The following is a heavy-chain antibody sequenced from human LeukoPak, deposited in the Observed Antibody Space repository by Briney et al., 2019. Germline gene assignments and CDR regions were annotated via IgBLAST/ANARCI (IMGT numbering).Heavy chain of an antibody. CDR3: VREAPMATIVNWFDP. D-gene: IGHD5-24*01. CDR2: ISTNGGST. CDR1: GFTFSTYA. J-gene: IGHJ5*02. Sequence: PGGSLRLSCSGTGFTFSTYAMHWVRQAPGKGLEYVSGISTNGGSTYYADSVKGRFTISRDNSMNTLYLQMSSLRAEDTAVYYCVREAPMATIVNWFDPWGQGTLVTVSS. V-gene: IGHV3-64D*06.